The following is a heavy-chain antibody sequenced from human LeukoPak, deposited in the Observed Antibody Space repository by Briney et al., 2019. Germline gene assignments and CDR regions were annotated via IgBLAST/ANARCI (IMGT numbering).Heavy chain of an antibody. D-gene: IGHD6-13*01. CDR2: IYYSGST. V-gene: IGHV4-59*08. CDR3: ARHTDIAPLSSLTY. Sequence: SETLSLTCTESGCSISSYYWSWIRQTPGKGLEWIGAIYYSGSTNYNPSLKSRVTISVDTSKNQFSLKVSSVTAADTAVYYCARHTDIAPLSSLTYRGQGTLVTVSS. J-gene: IGHJ4*02. CDR1: GCSISSYY.